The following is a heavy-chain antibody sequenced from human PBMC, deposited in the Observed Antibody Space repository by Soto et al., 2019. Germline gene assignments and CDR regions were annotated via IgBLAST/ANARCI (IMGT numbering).Heavy chain of an antibody. CDR2: TYYRSKWFN. CDR1: GDSVSSNSIA. V-gene: IGHV6-1*01. CDR3: ASSKGTTYYYYYYMDV. J-gene: IGHJ6*03. Sequence: SQTLSLTCAISGDSVSSNSIAWHWIRQSPSRGLEWLGRTYYRSKWFNVYALSVKSRITITPDTSKNHFSLQLNSVTPEDTVVYYCASSKGTTYYYYYYMDVWGTGTTVTVSS. D-gene: IGHD1-7*01.